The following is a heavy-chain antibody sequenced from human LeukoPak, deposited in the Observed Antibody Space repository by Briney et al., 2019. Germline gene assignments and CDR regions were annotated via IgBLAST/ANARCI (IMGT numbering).Heavy chain of an antibody. V-gene: IGHV3-53*01. CDR3: ARAYGSGSYHYYYHYMDV. D-gene: IGHD3-10*01. Sequence: SGGSLRLSCAASGFTVSSNYMSWVRQAPGKGLEWVSVIYSGGSTYYADSVKGRFTISRDNSKNTLYLQMNSLRAEDTAVYYCARAYGSGSYHYYYHYMDVWGKGTTVTVSS. CDR1: GFTVSSNY. CDR2: IYSGGST. J-gene: IGHJ6*03.